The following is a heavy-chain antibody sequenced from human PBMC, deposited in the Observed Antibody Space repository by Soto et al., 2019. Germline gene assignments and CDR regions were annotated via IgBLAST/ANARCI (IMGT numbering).Heavy chain of an antibody. CDR2: ISYDGSNK. CDR3: AKDGSSSWEPFDY. J-gene: IGHJ4*02. D-gene: IGHD6-13*01. V-gene: IGHV3-30*18. CDR1: GFTFSSYG. Sequence: GGSLRLSCAASGFTFSSYGMHWVRQAPGKGLEWVAVISYDGSNKYYADSVKGRFTISRDSSKNTLYLQMNRLRADDTAVYYCAKDGSSSWEPFDYWGQGTLVTVSS.